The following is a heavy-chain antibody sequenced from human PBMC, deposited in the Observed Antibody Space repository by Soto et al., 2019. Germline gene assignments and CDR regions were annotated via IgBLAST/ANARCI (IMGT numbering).Heavy chain of an antibody. Sequence: ASVEASSKASCPNCTSCGISWVRQARGQGLEWMGWISPYNGHTEFAKRLQGRPTLTTDTSTTTGFMELSNLTSEGSVAYFCSRAGSGYRTTRAFAGTMDVWGQGTTVTVSS. CDR2: ISPYNGHT. J-gene: IGHJ6*02. D-gene: IGHD3-22*01. CDR1: CPNCTSCG. V-gene: IGHV1-18*04. CDR3: SRAGSGYRTTRAFAGTMDV.